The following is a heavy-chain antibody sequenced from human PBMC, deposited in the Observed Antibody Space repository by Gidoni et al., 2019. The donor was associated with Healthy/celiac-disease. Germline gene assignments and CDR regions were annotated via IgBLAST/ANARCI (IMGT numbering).Heavy chain of an antibody. J-gene: IGHJ3*02. V-gene: IGHV3-7*01. CDR2: IKQDGSEK. CDR1: GLPFSSYW. Sequence: EVQLVESGGGLVQPGGSLRLSCAASGLPFSSYWMSWVRQAPGKGLEWVANIKQDGSEKYYVDSVKGRFTISRDNAKNSLYLQMNSLRAEDTAVYYCARMYYDFWSGVPPGANDAFDIWGQGTMVTVSS. D-gene: IGHD3-3*01. CDR3: ARMYYDFWSGVPPGANDAFDI.